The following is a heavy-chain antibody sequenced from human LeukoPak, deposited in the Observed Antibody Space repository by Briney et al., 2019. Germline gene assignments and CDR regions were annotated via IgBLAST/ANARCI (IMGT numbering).Heavy chain of an antibody. CDR1: GYTFTGYY. D-gene: IGHD2-15*01. J-gene: IGHJ3*02. CDR2: INPNSGGT. V-gene: IGHV1-2*02. Sequence: GAPVKVSCKASGYTFTGYYMHWVRQAPGQGLEWMGWINPNSGGTNYAQKLQGRVTMTTDTSTSTAYMELRSLRSDDTAVYYCARAGWWVAFDIWGQGTMVTVSS. CDR3: ARAGWWVAFDI.